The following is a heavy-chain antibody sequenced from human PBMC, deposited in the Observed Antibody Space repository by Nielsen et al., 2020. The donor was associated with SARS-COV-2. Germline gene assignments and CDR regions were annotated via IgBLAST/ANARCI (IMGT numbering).Heavy chain of an antibody. CDR2: IKQDGSEK. CDR3: ARDRGVHYYYYYGMDV. Sequence: GGSLRLSCAASGFTFSSYWMSWVRQAPGKGLEWVANIKQDGSEKYYVDSVKGRFTISRDNAKNSLYLQMNSLRAEDTAVYYCARDRGVHYYYYYGMDVWGQGTTVTVSS. D-gene: IGHD2-8*01. J-gene: IGHJ6*02. V-gene: IGHV3-7*03. CDR1: GFTFSSYW.